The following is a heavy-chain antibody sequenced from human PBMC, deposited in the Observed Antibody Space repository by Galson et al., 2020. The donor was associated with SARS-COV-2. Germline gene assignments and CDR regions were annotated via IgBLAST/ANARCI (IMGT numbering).Heavy chain of an antibody. D-gene: IGHD2-15*01. J-gene: IGHJ3*02. Sequence: GGSLRLSCAASGFTFSSYAMHWVRQAPGKGLEWVAVISYDGSNKYYADSVKGRFTISRDNSKNTLYLQMNSLRAEDTAVYYCARLMWIVAGAFDIWGQGTMVTVSS. CDR3: ARLMWIVAGAFDI. CDR2: ISYDGSNK. CDR1: GFTFSSYA. V-gene: IGHV3-30*01.